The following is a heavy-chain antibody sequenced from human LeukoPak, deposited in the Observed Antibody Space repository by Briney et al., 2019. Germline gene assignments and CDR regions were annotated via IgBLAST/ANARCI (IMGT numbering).Heavy chain of an antibody. V-gene: IGHV3-33*01. Sequence: GGSLRLSCAASGFTFSSYGMHWVRQAPGKGLEWVAVIWYDGSNKYYADSVKGRFTISRDNSKNTLYLQMNSLRAEDTAVYYCARRYIAAAGYFDYWGQGTLVTVSS. CDR1: GFTFSSYG. CDR3: ARRYIAAAGYFDY. D-gene: IGHD6-13*01. J-gene: IGHJ4*02. CDR2: IWYDGSNK.